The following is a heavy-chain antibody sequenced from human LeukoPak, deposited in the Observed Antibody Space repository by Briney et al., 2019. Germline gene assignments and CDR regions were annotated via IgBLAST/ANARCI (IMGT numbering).Heavy chain of an antibody. CDR3: ARSPSDILTGYYTVYFDY. CDR2: MNPNSGNT. V-gene: IGHV1-8*01. J-gene: IGHJ4*02. CDR1: GYTFTSYD. D-gene: IGHD3-9*01. Sequence: ASVRVSCKASGYTFTSYDINWVRQATGQGLEWMGWMNPNSGNTGYAQKFQGRVTMTRNTSISTAYMELSSLRSEDTAVYYCARSPSDILTGYYTVYFDYWGQGTLVTVSS.